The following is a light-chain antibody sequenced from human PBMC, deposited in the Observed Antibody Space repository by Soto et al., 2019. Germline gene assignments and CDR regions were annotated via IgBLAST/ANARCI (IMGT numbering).Light chain of an antibody. J-gene: IGKJ1*01. Sequence: EIVLTQFPGTLSLSPGERATLSCRASQSVGSNYLAWYQQRPGQPPNLLIFGASHRAPDIPDRFSGSGSGTDFTLTISRLEPEDFAVYYCQQGTDWPPGTFGQGTKVDIK. CDR3: QQGTDWPPGT. V-gene: IGKV3D-20*02. CDR1: QSVGSNY. CDR2: GAS.